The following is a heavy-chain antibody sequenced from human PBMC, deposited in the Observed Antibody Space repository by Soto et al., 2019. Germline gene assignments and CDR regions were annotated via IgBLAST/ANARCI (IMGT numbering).Heavy chain of an antibody. V-gene: IGHV3-7*01. D-gene: IGHD3-10*01. CDR3: ARDALRGYYYYYMDV. CDR2: IKQDGSEK. Sequence: GGSLRLSCAASGFTFSSYWMSWVRQAPGKGLEWVANIKQDGSEKYYVDSVKGRFTISRDNAKNSLYLQMNSLRAEDTAVYYCARDALRGYYYYYMDVWGKGTTVTVSS. J-gene: IGHJ6*03. CDR1: GFTFSSYW.